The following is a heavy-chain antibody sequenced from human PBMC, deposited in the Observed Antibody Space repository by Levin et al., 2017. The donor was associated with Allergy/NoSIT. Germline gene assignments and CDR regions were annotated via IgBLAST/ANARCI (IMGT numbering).Heavy chain of an antibody. CDR3: ARAGSYYDIVTGLYQFDY. Sequence: GESLKISCAASGFTFSSYWMHWVRQAPGKGLVWVSRINSDGSSTSYADSVKGRFTISRDNAKNTLYLQMNSLRAEDTAVYYCARAGSYYDIVTGLYQFDYWGQGTLVTVSS. J-gene: IGHJ4*02. CDR1: GFTFSSYW. D-gene: IGHD3-9*01. V-gene: IGHV3-74*01. CDR2: INSDGSST.